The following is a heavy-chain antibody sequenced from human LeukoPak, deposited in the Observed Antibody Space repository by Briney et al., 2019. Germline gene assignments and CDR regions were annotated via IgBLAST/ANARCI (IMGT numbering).Heavy chain of an antibody. CDR2: IWYDGSNK. Sequence: GGSLRLSCAASGFTFSSYGMHWVRQAPGKGLEWVAVIWYDGSNKYYADSVKGRFTISRDNSKNTLYLQMNSLRAEDTAVYYCARDRGVRNWFDPWGQGTLVTVSS. CDR1: GFTFSSYG. J-gene: IGHJ5*02. CDR3: ARDRGVRNWFDP. V-gene: IGHV3-33*01. D-gene: IGHD6-25*01.